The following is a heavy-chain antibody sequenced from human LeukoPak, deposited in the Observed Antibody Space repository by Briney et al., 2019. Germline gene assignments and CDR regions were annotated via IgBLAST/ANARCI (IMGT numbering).Heavy chain of an antibody. Sequence: PSETLSLTCTVSGGSIITTNYNWGWVRQPPGKGLEWIGSASYTGNTYYNPSLKSRLTISVDTSKNQLSLKLNSVTAADTAVYYCTRLRNGTPGDYWGQGTLVTVSS. CDR2: ASYTGNT. J-gene: IGHJ4*02. D-gene: IGHD2-8*01. CDR3: TRLRNGTPGDY. CDR1: GGSIITTNYN. V-gene: IGHV4-39*01.